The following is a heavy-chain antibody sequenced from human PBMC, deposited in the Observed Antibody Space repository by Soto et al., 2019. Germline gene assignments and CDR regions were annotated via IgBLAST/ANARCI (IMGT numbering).Heavy chain of an antibody. J-gene: IGHJ4*02. CDR1: GGSSSTSYS. D-gene: IGHD4-4*01. CDR2: IYYSGST. Sequence: PSETLSLTCTVSGGSSSTSYSWGWIRQPPGKGLEWIGSIYYSGSTYYNPSLKSRVTISVDTSRNQFSLRLSSVTAADTSIYYCARRQGVTTSAWYYFDYWGQGTLVTVSS. V-gene: IGHV4-39*01. CDR3: ARRQGVTTSAWYYFDY.